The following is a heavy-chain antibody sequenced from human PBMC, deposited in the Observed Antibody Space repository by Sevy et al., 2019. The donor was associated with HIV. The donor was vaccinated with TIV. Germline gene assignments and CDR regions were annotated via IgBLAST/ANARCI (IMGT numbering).Heavy chain of an antibody. D-gene: IGHD2-15*01. Sequence: GALRLSCAASGFSLSDHAVSWVRQTPGKGLEWLAVISYNGRNQYYADSLKGRFTISKDDSKNTLYLQLNSLRAEDTAVYYCARFVGYCSGGRCSIIDFWGQGTLVTVSS. CDR2: ISYNGRNQ. J-gene: IGHJ4*02. CDR1: GFSLSDHA. V-gene: IGHV3-30*04. CDR3: ARFVGYCSGGRCSIIDF.